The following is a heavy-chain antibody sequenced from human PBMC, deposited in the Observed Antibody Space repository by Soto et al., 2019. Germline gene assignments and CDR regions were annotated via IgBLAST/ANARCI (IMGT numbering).Heavy chain of an antibody. V-gene: IGHV3-53*01. D-gene: IGHD3-22*01. Sequence: EVQLVESGGGLIQPGGSLRLSCAASGFTVSSNYMSWVRQAPGKGLEWVSVIYSGGSTYYADSVKGRFTISRHNANNALYLQMNSLRAEDTAVYYCARWLLLGDYFDSCGQGTLVTVSS. J-gene: IGHJ4*02. CDR2: IYSGGST. CDR3: ARWLLLGDYFDS. CDR1: GFTVSSNY.